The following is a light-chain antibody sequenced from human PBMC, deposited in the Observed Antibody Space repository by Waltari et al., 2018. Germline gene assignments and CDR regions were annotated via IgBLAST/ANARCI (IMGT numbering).Light chain of an antibody. J-gene: IGLJ1*01. CDR1: SLRTSY. Sequence: SSELTQDPVVSVALGQTVRITCQGASLRTSYANWYQQKPGQAPLLVMYGKNNRPSGIPDRFSASRTGNTASLTITGAQAEDEADYYCNSRDSRSNSIHVFGSGTRVTVL. V-gene: IGLV3-19*01. CDR3: NSRDSRSNSIHV. CDR2: GKN.